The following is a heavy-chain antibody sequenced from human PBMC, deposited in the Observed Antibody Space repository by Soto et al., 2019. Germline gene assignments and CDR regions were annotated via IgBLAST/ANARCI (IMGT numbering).Heavy chain of an antibody. CDR3: ARVTQGITIFGVEFPTYYYYYGMDV. D-gene: IGHD3-3*01. Sequence: SETLSLTCTVSGGSISSYYWSWIRQPPGKGLEWIGYIYYSGSTNYNPSLKSRVTISVDTSKNQFSLKLSSVTAADTAVYYCARVTQGITIFGVEFPTYYYYYGMDVWGQGTTVTVSS. CDR1: GGSISSYY. V-gene: IGHV4-59*01. CDR2: IYYSGST. J-gene: IGHJ6*02.